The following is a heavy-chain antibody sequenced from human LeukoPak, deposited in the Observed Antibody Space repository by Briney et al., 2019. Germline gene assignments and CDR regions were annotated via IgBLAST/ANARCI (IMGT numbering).Heavy chain of an antibody. CDR2: ISGSGGST. V-gene: IGHV3-23*01. J-gene: IGHJ4*02. Sequence: PGGSLRLSCAASGFTFSSYAMSWVRQAPGKGLEWASAISGSGGSTYYADSVKGRFTISRDNSKNTLYLQMNSLRAEDTAVYYCAKCGHLKMATTYGDYWGQGTLVTVSS. CDR3: AKCGHLKMATTYGDY. CDR1: GFTFSSYA. D-gene: IGHD5-24*01.